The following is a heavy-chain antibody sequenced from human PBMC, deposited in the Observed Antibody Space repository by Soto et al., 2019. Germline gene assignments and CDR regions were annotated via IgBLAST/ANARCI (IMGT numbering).Heavy chain of an antibody. CDR2: ISYDGSNK. J-gene: IGHJ4*02. CDR1: GFTFSSYA. V-gene: IGHV3-30-3*01. Sequence: QVQLVESGGGVVQPGRSLRLSCAASGFTFSSYAMHWVRQAPGKGLEWVAVISYDGSNKYYADSVKGRFTISRDNSKNTLYLQMNSLRAEDTAVYYCASTYDRSDYWGQGTLVTVSS. CDR3: ASTYDRSDY. D-gene: IGHD3-22*01.